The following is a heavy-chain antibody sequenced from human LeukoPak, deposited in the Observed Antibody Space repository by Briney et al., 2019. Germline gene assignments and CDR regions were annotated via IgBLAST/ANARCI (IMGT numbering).Heavy chain of an antibody. CDR3: AKMPVSYSSGWSTFDY. D-gene: IGHD6-19*01. Sequence: GGSLRLSCAASGFTFSGYAMSWVRQTPGKGLEWVSGISDSGGSTYYADSVKGRFTISRDNSKNTLYLQMNSLRAEDTAIYYCAKMPVSYSSGWSTFDYWGQGTLVTVSS. CDR2: ISDSGGST. CDR1: GFTFSGYA. J-gene: IGHJ4*02. V-gene: IGHV3-23*01.